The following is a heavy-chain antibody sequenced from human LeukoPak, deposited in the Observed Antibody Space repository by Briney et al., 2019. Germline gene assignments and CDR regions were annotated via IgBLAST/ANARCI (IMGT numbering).Heavy chain of an antibody. CDR3: AREGGGYSYGRDYYDSSGYTFDY. CDR1: GYTFTGYY. CDR2: INPNSGGT. D-gene: IGHD3-22*01. V-gene: IGHV1-2*02. Sequence: GASVKVSCKASGYTFTGYYMHWVRQAPGQGLEWMGWINPNSGGTNYAQKFQGRVTMTRDTSISTAYMELSSLRSEDTAVYYCAREGGGYSYGRDYYDSSGYTFDYWGQGTLVTVSS. J-gene: IGHJ4*02.